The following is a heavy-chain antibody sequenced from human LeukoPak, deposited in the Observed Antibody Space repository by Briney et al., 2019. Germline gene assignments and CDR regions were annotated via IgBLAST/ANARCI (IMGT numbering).Heavy chain of an antibody. CDR3: EKDSGGTDCCYYYYMDV. J-gene: IGHJ6*03. D-gene: IGHD2-21*02. Sequence: PGGSPRPSCAASGFSLSTYAMSWVRQAPGKGLEWVSAISAGGATINYADSVKGPFTVSRDNSKNTLYLHMNSLRAEDTAIYYCEKDSGGTDCCYYYYMDVWGKGITVTVSS. V-gene: IGHV3-23*01. CDR2: ISAGGATI. CDR1: GFSLSTYA.